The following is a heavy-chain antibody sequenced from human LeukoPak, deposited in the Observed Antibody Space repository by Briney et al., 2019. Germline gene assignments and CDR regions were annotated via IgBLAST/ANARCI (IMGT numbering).Heavy chain of an antibody. D-gene: IGHD1-14*01. CDR3: ARSGNPTHDAFDI. CDR2: ISSYWRMT. V-gene: IGHV3-74*01. Sequence: GGSLRLSCASSGFAPSNDWMHWVRQAPGKGLEWVSRISSYWRMTSYTDPVKGQFTIYQDKAKIIVYREMNNLRAEDTAVYYGARSGNPTHDAFDIWGQGTMVTVSS. J-gene: IGHJ3*02. CDR1: GFAPSNDW.